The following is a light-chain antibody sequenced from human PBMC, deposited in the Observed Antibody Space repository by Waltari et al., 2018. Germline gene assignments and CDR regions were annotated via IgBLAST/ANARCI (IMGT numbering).Light chain of an antibody. CDR1: SSNVGSIY. V-gene: IGLV1-47*01. J-gene: IGLJ1*01. Sequence: QSVLPQPPSASGTPGQRVTISCSGNSSNVGSIYVYWYKQLPGTAPTLPIHRDHQRPSGVPDRFSGSKSGTSASLAISGLRSEDEADYYCAAWDHNLGNYVFGTGTKVTVL. CDR2: RDH. CDR3: AAWDHNLGNYV.